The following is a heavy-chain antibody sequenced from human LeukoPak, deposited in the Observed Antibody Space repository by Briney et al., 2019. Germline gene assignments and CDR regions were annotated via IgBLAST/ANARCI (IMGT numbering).Heavy chain of an antibody. V-gene: IGHV3-23*01. CDR3: AKDPVYGSGSYRFFDY. J-gene: IGHJ4*02. D-gene: IGHD3-10*01. CDR2: ISGGGGST. CDR1: GFIFSSYV. Sequence: GGSLRLSCAASGFIFSSYVMSWVRQAPGKGLEWVSIISGGGGSTYYADSVKGRFTISRDNSKNTLYLQMNSLRAEDTAVNYCAKDPVYGSGSYRFFDYWGQGTLVTVSS.